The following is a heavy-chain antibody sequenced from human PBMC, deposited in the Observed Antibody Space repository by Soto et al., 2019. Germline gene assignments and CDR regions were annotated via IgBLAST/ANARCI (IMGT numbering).Heavy chain of an antibody. CDR3: ARGLGHAFDI. V-gene: IGHV4-59*08. CDR1: GGSISSYY. Sequence: SETLSLTCTVSGGSISSYYWSWIRQPPGKGLEWIGYIYYSGSTNYNPSLKSRVTITVDTSKNQFSLKLSSVTAADTAVYYCARGLGHAFDIWGQGTMVTVSS. CDR2: IYYSGST. D-gene: IGHD3-16*01. J-gene: IGHJ3*02.